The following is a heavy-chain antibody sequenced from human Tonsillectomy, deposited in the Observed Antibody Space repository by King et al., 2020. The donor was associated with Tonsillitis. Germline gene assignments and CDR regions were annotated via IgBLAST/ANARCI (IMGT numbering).Heavy chain of an antibody. CDR2: IYHSGST. CDR1: GYSISSGYY. D-gene: IGHD5-18*01. J-gene: IGHJ5*02. Sequence: VQLQESGPGLVKPSETLSLTCAVSGYSISSGYYWGWIRQPPGKGLEWIGSIYHSGSTYYNPSLKSRVTISVDTSKNQFSLKLSSVTAADTAVYYCARGNGYSYGYCLDKWFDAWGEGAVVSVCS. V-gene: IGHV4-38-2*01. CDR3: ARGNGYSYGYCLDKWFDA.